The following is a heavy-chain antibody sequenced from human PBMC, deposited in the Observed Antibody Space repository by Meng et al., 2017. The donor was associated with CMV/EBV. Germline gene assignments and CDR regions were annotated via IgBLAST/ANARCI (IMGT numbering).Heavy chain of an antibody. V-gene: IGHV3-21*01. Sequence: EVPRGELGGGLVKPGGSLRLFCAVSQLIFSTYDMNWVRQAPGKGLEWVASIGRSGTDIAYSDSVRGRFTISRDIPKNSLYLQMNSLRVEDTAVYYCATDPNWGTLWGQGALVTVSS. D-gene: IGHD7-27*01. CDR3: ATDPNWGTL. J-gene: IGHJ4*02. CDR2: IGRSGTDI. CDR1: QLIFSTYD.